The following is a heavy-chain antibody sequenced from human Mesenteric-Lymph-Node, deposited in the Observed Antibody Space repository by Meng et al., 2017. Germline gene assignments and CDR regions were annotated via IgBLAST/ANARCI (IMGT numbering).Heavy chain of an antibody. D-gene: IGHD5-12*01. CDR2: INDGGT. CDR3: ARDSGYEYFDY. CDR1: GGSISSISTYSYY. V-gene: IGHV4-61*02. J-gene: IGHJ4*02. Sequence: SETLSLTCTVSGGSISSISTYSYYWNWIRQPAGKELEWIGRINDGGTNYNPSLKSRVTISVDTSKKQFSLKLSSVTAADTAVYYCARDSGYEYFDYWGQGKLVTVSS.